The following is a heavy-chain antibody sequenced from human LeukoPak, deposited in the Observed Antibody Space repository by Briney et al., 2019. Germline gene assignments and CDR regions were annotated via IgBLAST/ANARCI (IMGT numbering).Heavy chain of an antibody. D-gene: IGHD6-13*01. CDR1: GGTFSSYA. V-gene: IGHV1-69*04. J-gene: IGHJ3*02. CDR3: ASGGGENNSRGNAFDI. Sequence: GASVKVSCKASGGTFSSYAISWVRQAPGQGLEWMGRIIPILGIANYAQKFQGRVTITADKSTSTAYMELSSLRSEDTAVYYCASGGGENNSRGNAFDIWGQGTMVTVSS. CDR2: IIPILGIA.